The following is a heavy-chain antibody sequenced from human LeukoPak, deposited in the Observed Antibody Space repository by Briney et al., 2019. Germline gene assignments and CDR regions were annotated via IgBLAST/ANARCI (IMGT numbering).Heavy chain of an antibody. D-gene: IGHD4-17*01. Sequence: SETLSLTCAAYGGSFSGYYWSWIRQPPGKGLEWIGEINHSGSTNYNPSLKSRVTISVGTSKNQFSLKLSSVTAADTAVYYCARGPDYGDYNFYFDYWGQGTLVTVSS. CDR1: GGSFSGYY. CDR2: INHSGST. V-gene: IGHV4-34*01. J-gene: IGHJ4*02. CDR3: ARGPDYGDYNFYFDY.